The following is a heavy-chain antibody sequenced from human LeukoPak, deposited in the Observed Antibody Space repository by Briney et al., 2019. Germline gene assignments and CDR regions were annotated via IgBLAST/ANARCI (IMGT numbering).Heavy chain of an antibody. CDR3: ARGPAVPAAIFVYYYYMDV. CDR2: IYSGGNT. D-gene: IGHD2-2*02. Sequence: QSGGSLRLSCAASGFTVSDNYMSWVRQAPGKGLEWVSIIYSGGNTYYADSVKGRFTISRDNAKNSLYLQMNSLRAEDTAVYYCARGPAVPAAIFVYYYYMDVWGKGTTVTVSS. V-gene: IGHV3-66*01. J-gene: IGHJ6*03. CDR1: GFTVSDNY.